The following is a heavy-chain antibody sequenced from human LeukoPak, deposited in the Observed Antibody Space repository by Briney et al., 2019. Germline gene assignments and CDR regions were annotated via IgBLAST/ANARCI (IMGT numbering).Heavy chain of an antibody. CDR1: GGSISSGSYY. V-gene: IGHV4-39*07. CDR3: ARASSSWPTIDY. J-gene: IGHJ4*02. D-gene: IGHD6-13*01. CDR2: IYYSGST. Sequence: PSQTLSLTCTVSGGSISSGSYYWGWIRQPPGKGLEWIGSIYYSGSTYYNPSLKSRVTISVDTSKNQFSLKLSSVTAADTAVYYCARASSSWPTIDYWGQGTLVTVSS.